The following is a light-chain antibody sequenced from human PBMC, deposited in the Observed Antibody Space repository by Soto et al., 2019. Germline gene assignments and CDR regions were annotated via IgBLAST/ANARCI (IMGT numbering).Light chain of an antibody. V-gene: IGLV2-14*01. CDR3: SSFTTTSTLLI. J-gene: IGLJ2*01. Sequence: QSALTQPASVSGSPGQSITISCTGTSSDVGAYNYVSWYQQYPGKVPKLMIYDVSNRPSGVSNRFSGSKSGNTASLTISGLQPEDEADYYCSSFTTTSTLLIFGGGTKLTVL. CDR1: SSDVGAYNY. CDR2: DVS.